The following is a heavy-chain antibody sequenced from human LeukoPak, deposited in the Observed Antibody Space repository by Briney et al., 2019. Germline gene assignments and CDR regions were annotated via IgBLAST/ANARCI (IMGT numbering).Heavy chain of an antibody. CDR3: AKGVKIVVVANFDY. CDR1: GFIFSSFS. CDR2: ISSSSTYI. J-gene: IGHJ4*02. Sequence: GGSLRLSCAASGFIFSSFSMSWVRQAPGKGLEWVSSISSSSTYIYYADSVKGRFTISRDNSKNTLYLQMNSLRAEDTAVYYCAKGVKIVVVANFDYWGQGTLVTVSS. V-gene: IGHV3-21*04. D-gene: IGHD3-22*01.